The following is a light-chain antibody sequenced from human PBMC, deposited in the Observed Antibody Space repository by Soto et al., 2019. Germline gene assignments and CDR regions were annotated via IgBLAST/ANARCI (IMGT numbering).Light chain of an antibody. V-gene: IGKV1-33*01. J-gene: IGKJ4*01. CDR3: QQYDNLPLT. CDR1: QDIKNY. CDR2: DAS. Sequence: DIQMTQSPSSLSASLGDRVTITCQASQDIKNYLNWYQQKSGKATTLMIYDASDLDTGVPSRLSGSGSGKDFTLTLNTLQPEDIATYYCQQYDNLPLTFGGGTKVAIK.